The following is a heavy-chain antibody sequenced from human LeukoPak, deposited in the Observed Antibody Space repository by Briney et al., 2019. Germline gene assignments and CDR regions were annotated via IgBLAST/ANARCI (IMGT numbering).Heavy chain of an antibody. CDR2: INEDESEK. J-gene: IGHJ4*02. CDR3: ARLMGTVTTYDY. CDR1: GFSFSSYW. D-gene: IGHD1-7*01. Sequence: GGSLRLSCAASGFSFSSYWMNWVRQASGKRLEWAATINEDESEKYYVDSVKGRFTISRDNAKKSMYLQMNSLRAEDTAVYFCARLMGTVTTYDYWGQGTMVTVSS. V-gene: IGHV3-7*01.